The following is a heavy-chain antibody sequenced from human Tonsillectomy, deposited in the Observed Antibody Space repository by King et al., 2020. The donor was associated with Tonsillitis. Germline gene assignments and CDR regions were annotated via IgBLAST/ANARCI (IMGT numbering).Heavy chain of an antibody. CDR3: AREHCSRTTCYTADY. V-gene: IGHV1-2*02. D-gene: IGHD2-2*02. CDR2: INPNSGGT. J-gene: IGHJ4*02. Sequence: QLVQSGAEVKKPGASMRVSCQASGYTFTGYYIHWVRLAPGQGLEWMGWINPNSGGTNYAQKFQGRVTMTRDTSINTASMELSRLASDDTAMYYCAREHCSRTTCYTADYWGQGTLVTVSS. CDR1: GYTFTGYY.